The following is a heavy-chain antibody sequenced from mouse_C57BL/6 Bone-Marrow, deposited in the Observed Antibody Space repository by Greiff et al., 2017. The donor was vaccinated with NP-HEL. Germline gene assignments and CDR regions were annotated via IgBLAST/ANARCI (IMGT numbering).Heavy chain of an antibody. CDR1: GISITTGNYR. CDR3: AREELRLYYFDY. J-gene: IGHJ2*01. CDR2: IYYSGTI. Sequence: EVKLVESGPGLVKPSQTVFLTCTVTGISITTGNYRWSWIRQFPGNKLKWIGYIYYSGTITYNPSLTSRTTITRDTPKNQFFLEMNSLTAEDTATYYCAREELRLYYFDYWGQGTTLTVSS. D-gene: IGHD1-1*01. V-gene: IGHV3-5*01.